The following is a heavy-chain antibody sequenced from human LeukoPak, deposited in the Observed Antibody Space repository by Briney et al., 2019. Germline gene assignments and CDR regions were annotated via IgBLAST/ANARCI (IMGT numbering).Heavy chain of an antibody. Sequence: PGGSLRLSCAASRFTFSSYDMHWVRQAPGKGLEWVAAISYDGSNKYYADSVKGRFTISRDNSKNTLYLQMNSLRVEDTAVYCCTKQTHRANSYGSADYWGQGTLVTASS. CDR1: RFTFSSYD. J-gene: IGHJ4*02. CDR2: ISYDGSNK. CDR3: TKQTHRANSYGSADY. V-gene: IGHV3-30*18. D-gene: IGHD5-18*01.